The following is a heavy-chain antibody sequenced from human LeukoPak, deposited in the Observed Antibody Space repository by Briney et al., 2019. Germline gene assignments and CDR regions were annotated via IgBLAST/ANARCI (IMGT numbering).Heavy chain of an antibody. D-gene: IGHD1-1*01. CDR3: ARSAAGTYY. Sequence: GGSLRLSSVASGFTFSSYSMNWVRQAPGKGLEWVSSISSSSSYKYYTDSVKGRFTISRDNATNSLYLQMNSLRAEDTAVYYCARSAAGTYYWGQGTLVTVSP. V-gene: IGHV3-21*01. CDR2: ISSSSSYK. J-gene: IGHJ4*02. CDR1: GFTFSSYS.